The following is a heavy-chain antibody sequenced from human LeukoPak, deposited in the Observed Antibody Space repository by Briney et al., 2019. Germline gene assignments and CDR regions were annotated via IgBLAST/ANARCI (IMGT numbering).Heavy chain of an antibody. Sequence: PGGSLRLSCAASGFTFSSYAMSWVRQAPGKGLEWVSLINDSGGNTYYADSVKGRFIISRDNSKNTLFLQRSSLRAEDTAVYYCAKTSAGIRGGYFDYWGQGTLVTVSS. V-gene: IGHV3-23*01. CDR2: INDSGGNT. D-gene: IGHD3-10*01. CDR1: GFTFSSYA. J-gene: IGHJ4*02. CDR3: AKTSAGIRGGYFDY.